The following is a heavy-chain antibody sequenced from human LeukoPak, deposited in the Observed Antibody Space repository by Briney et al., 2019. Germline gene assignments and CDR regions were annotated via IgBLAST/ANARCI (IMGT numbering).Heavy chain of an antibody. CDR3: ARDPSTLVVVGATRAFDI. Sequence: GGSLRLSCAASGFTFSSYSMNWVRQAPGKGLEWVSYISVSGSYIYYADSVKGRFTISRDNAKNSFHLQMDSLRAEDTAVHSCARDPSTLVVVGATRAFDIWGQGTMVTVSS. V-gene: IGHV3-21*01. CDR2: ISVSGSYI. J-gene: IGHJ3*02. CDR1: GFTFSSYS. D-gene: IGHD2-15*01.